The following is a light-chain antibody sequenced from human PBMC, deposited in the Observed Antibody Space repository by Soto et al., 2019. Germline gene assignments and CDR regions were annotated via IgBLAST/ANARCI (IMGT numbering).Light chain of an antibody. CDR1: QSISNY. CDR3: QQSYSTPYT. Sequence: DIQMTQAPSSLSASVGDRVTITCRASQSISNYLKWYQQKPGKAPKLLIYAASSLQSGVPSRFSGSGSWTDFTLTISSLQPEDFATYDCQQSYSTPYTFGQGTKLEIK. V-gene: IGKV1-39*01. CDR2: AAS. J-gene: IGKJ2*01.